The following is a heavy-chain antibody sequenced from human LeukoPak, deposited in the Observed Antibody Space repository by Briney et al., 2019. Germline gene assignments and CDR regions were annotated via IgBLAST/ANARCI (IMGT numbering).Heavy chain of an antibody. CDR2: INPNSGGR. D-gene: IGHD1-1*01. V-gene: IGHV1-2*02. Sequence: ASVKVSCKASGYTFTGYYMHWVRQAPGQGLEWMGWINPNSGGRNYAQKLQGRVTMTTDTSTSTAYMELRSLRFDDTAVYYCARRQGTTLSFDYWGQGTLVTVSS. CDR1: GYTFTGYY. CDR3: ARRQGTTLSFDY. J-gene: IGHJ4*02.